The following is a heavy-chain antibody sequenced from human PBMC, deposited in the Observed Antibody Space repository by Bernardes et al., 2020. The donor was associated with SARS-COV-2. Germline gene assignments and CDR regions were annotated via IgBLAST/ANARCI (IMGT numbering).Heavy chain of an antibody. CDR3: ARGVDDYVWGSYENYYYYGMDV. CDR1: GGSISSSSYY. CDR2: IYYSGST. J-gene: IGHJ6*02. Sequence: SETLSLTRTVSGGSISSSSYYWGWIRQPPGKGLEWIGSIYYSGSTYYNPSLKSRVTISVDTSKNQFSLKLSSVTAADTAVYYCARGVDDYVWGSYENYYYYGMDVWGQGTTVTVSS. V-gene: IGHV4-39*01. D-gene: IGHD3-16*01.